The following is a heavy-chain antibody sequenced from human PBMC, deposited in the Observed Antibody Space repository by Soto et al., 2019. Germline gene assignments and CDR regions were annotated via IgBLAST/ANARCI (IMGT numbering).Heavy chain of an antibody. CDR1: GDSVNGRSCY. V-gene: IGHV4-61*01. CDR2: LYYSGIV. CDR3: ARLDLTYYIDY. Sequence: KASETLSLTCTVSGDSVNGRSCYWSWIRLPPGKGLEWIGYLYYSGIVNYNPSLKSRVTISSDTSKNQVSLKLNSVTAADTALYYCARLDLTYYIDYWGQGALVTVSS. J-gene: IGHJ4*02. D-gene: IGHD3-3*01.